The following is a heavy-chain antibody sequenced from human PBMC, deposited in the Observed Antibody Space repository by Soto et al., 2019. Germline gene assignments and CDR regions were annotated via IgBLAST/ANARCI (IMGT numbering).Heavy chain of an antibody. CDR3: ARDRYGWYPGFDLEV. CDR2: VHVVGGT. J-gene: IGHJ6*02. D-gene: IGHD6-19*01. V-gene: IGHV4-4*07. Sequence: SETISLTCSVSCKSISNFYWSWIRQPAGKGLESIGHVHVVGGTNYNAPLQSGVTMSLETSNNHVSLQLRSVTAADTPVYYCARDRYGWYPGFDLEVGGPGTTVTVSS. CDR1: CKSISNFY.